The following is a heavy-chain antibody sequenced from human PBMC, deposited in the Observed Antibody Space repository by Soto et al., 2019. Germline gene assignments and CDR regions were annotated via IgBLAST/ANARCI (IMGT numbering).Heavy chain of an antibody. CDR3: ARGGQWLVRGGYFDY. CDR1: GGSISSYY. D-gene: IGHD6-19*01. V-gene: IGHV4-4*07. Sequence: QVQLQESGPGLVKPSETLSLTCTVSGGSISSYYWSWIRQPAGKGLEWTGRIYTSGSTNYNPSLKRRGTMSVDTSKYQFSRKLGSVTAADTAVYYCARGGQWLVRGGYFDYWGQGTLVTVSS. J-gene: IGHJ4*02. CDR2: IYTSGST.